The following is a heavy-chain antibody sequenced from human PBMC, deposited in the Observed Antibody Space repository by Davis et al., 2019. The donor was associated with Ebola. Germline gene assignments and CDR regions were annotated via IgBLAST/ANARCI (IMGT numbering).Heavy chain of an antibody. D-gene: IGHD5-18*01. CDR2: IYYSGST. CDR1: GGSISSYY. CDR3: ARDLEGVDTAMRDAFDI. V-gene: IGHV4-59*01. J-gene: IGHJ3*02. Sequence: PSETLSLTCTVSGGSISSYYWSWIRQPPGKGLEWIGYIYYSGSTNYNPSLKSRVTISVDTSKNQFSLKLSSVTAADTAVYYCARDLEGVDTAMRDAFDIWGQGTMVTVSS.